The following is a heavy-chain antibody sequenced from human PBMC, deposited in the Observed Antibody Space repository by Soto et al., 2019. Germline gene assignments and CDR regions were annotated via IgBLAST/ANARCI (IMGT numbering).Heavy chain of an antibody. Sequence: QVQLVESGGGVVQPGRSLRLSCAASGFTITNHAMHWVRQAPGKGLEWAAVLSYDGSNAYYADSVKGRFTISRDSPTNTLSVEMNSLGPEDTVLYYCARDRIVGSQDGFNAFDIWCQGTMVTVSS. V-gene: IGHV3-30*04. CDR2: LSYDGSNA. CDR1: GFTITNHA. CDR3: ARDRIVGSQDGFNAFDI. J-gene: IGHJ3*02. D-gene: IGHD1-26*01.